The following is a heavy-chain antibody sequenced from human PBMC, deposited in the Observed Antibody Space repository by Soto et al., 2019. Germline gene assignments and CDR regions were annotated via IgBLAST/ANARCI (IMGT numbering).Heavy chain of an antibody. D-gene: IGHD2-2*01. J-gene: IGHJ4*02. CDR3: AIGIDIVVVPAAMPKAFDY. Sequence: SETLSLTCAVSGGSFSGYYWSWIRQPPGKGLEWIGEINHSRSTNYNPSLKSRVTISVDTSKKQFSLKLSSVTAADTAVYYCAIGIDIVVVPAAMPKAFDYWGQGTLVTVSS. CDR2: INHSRST. V-gene: IGHV4-34*01. CDR1: GGSFSGYY.